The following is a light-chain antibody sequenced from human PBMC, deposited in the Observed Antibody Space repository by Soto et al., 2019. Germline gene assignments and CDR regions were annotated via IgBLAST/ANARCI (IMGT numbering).Light chain of an antibody. CDR1: QSVSSSY. V-gene: IGKV3-20*01. Sequence: EIVLTQSPGTLSLSPGERATLSCRASQSVSSSYLAWYQQKPGQAPRLLIYGASNRATGIPDRFSGSRSGTDFTLTISRLEPEDFAVYYCQTYNIAPSWTFGQGTKVDIK. CDR3: QTYNIAPSWT. J-gene: IGKJ1*01. CDR2: GAS.